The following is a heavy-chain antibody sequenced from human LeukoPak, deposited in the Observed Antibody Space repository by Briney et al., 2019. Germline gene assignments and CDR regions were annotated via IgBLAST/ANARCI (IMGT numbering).Heavy chain of an antibody. CDR2: IGNNGDTT. CDR1: GFIFSSHA. D-gene: IGHD6-19*01. V-gene: IGHV3-64*01. Sequence: GGSLRLSCAASGFIFSSHAMHWVRQAPGKGLECVSAIGNNGDTTYYANSVKGRFTISRDNSKNTLYLEMGSLRAEDMAVYYCARDLTNGWHYFDYWGQGTLVTVSS. J-gene: IGHJ4*02. CDR3: ARDLTNGWHYFDY.